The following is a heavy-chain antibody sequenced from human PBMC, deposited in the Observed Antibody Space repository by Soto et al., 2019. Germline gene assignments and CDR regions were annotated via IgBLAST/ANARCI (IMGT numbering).Heavy chain of an antibody. J-gene: IGHJ6*01. CDR2: ISYDGNNE. D-gene: IGHD1-1*01. Sequence: QLQLVESGGGVVQPGRSLRLSCAASGFSLSSYGFHWVRQAPGKGLEWVAVISYDGNNEYYIDSVKGRCTISRDNSKNTVFLHLSNLIVEDTAVYYCARESDNPRGDTYYAMDVWGQGTTATVSS. V-gene: IGHV3-30*03. CDR1: GFSLSSYG. CDR3: ARESDNPRGDTYYAMDV.